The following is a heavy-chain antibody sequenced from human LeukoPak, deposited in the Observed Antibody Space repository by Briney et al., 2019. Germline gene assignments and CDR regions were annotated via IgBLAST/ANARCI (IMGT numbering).Heavy chain of an antibody. J-gene: IGHJ4*02. V-gene: IGHV3-7*03. Sequence: GGSLRLSCAASGFTFSSYAMSWVRQVPGKGLEWVANIKKDGSETYYVDSVKGRFTISRDNAKNSLYLQMNSLRAEDTAMYYCARGRYSGTTYYFDYWGQGTLVTVSS. CDR2: IKKDGSET. CDR1: GFTFSSYA. CDR3: ARGRYSGTTYYFDY. D-gene: IGHD5-12*01.